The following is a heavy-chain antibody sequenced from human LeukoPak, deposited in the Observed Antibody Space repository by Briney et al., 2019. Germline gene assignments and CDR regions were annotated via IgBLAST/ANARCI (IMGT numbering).Heavy chain of an antibody. V-gene: IGHV4-59*01. D-gene: IGHD7-27*01. Sequence: KPSETLSLTCTVSGASMTSYYWTWIRQPPGKGLEWIGYMYFGERTNYNPSLKSRATISIDTSKKQCSLNLKSVPAADTAVYYCARIPGDRPDDWGQGTLVTVS. CDR1: GASMTSYY. J-gene: IGHJ4*02. CDR3: ARIPGDRPDD. CDR2: MYFGERT.